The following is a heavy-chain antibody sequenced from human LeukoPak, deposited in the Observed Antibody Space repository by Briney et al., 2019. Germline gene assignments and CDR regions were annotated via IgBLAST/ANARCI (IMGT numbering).Heavy chain of an antibody. J-gene: IGHJ6*03. CDR2: IYYSGST. CDR1: GGSISSHY. CDR3: AAQSGRGYYYYMDV. V-gene: IGHV4-59*11. Sequence: SETLSLTCTVSGGSISSHYWSWIRQPPGKGLEWIGYIYYSGSTNYHPSLNSRVTISVDTSKNQFSLKLSSVTAADTAVYYCAAQSGRGYYYYMDVWGKGTTVTVSS. D-gene: IGHD3-3*01.